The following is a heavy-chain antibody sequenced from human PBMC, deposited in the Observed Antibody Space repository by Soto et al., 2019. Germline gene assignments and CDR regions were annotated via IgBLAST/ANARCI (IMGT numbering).Heavy chain of an antibody. D-gene: IGHD1-26*01. CDR1: GYTFTNYR. J-gene: IGHJ6*02. Sequence: RGESLKISCKASGYTFTNYRSGWVRQMAGKGLEWMGLIYPADTDTTYSPSFQGQVSIPADRSIRSAFLQWSSLKASDTAIYYCARNRTTGRWSGMDVWGQGTTVTVSS. V-gene: IGHV5-51*01. CDR2: IYPADTDT. CDR3: ARNRTTGRWSGMDV.